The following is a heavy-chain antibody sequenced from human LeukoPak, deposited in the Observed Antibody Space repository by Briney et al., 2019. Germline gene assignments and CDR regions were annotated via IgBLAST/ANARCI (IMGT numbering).Heavy chain of an antibody. Sequence: PSRSLRLTCEDSGFTFRRYGMHWVRQAPAKGQESVPVLSYDGSNKYYADSEKRRFTISRDNSKNTLYLQRNSMRAEDTAVYYSAKGIAAAGIEYFDYWGQGTLVTVSS. D-gene: IGHD6-13*01. V-gene: IGHV3-30*18. CDR3: AKGIAAAGIEYFDY. CDR2: LSYDGSNK. J-gene: IGHJ4*02. CDR1: GFTFRRYG.